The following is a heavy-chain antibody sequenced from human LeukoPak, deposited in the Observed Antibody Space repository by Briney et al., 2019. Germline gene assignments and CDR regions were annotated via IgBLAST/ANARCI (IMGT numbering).Heavy chain of an antibody. V-gene: IGHV4-39*07. CDR1: GGSVYTSDYY. J-gene: IGHJ4*02. CDR3: ARVFDS. Sequence: SETLFLTCTVSGGSVYTSDYYWGWGRQPPGKGPEWIGDIFYTGKTNYNPSLKPRVSTSIDTSKNQSSLKLTSVTAADTTVYYCARVFDSWGQGTLVTVSS. CDR2: IFYTGKT.